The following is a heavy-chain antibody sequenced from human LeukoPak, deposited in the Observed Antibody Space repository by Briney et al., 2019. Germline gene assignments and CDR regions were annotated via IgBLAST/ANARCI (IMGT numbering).Heavy chain of an antibody. Sequence: KSSETLSLTCTVSGGSISSYYWSWIRQPAGKGLEWIGRIYSSGGTNYNPSLKSRVTMSVDTSKNQFSLRLSSVTAADTAVYYCARVGSSGWYTWFDPWGQGTLVTVSS. V-gene: IGHV4-4*07. D-gene: IGHD6-19*01. J-gene: IGHJ5*02. CDR1: GGSISSYY. CDR2: IYSSGGT. CDR3: ARVGSSGWYTWFDP.